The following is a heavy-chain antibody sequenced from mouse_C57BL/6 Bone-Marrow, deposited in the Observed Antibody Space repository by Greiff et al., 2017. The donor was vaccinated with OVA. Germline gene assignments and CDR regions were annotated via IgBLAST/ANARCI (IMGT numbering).Heavy chain of an antibody. CDR1: GYTFTDYY. V-gene: IGHV1-76*01. Sequence: QVQLKQSGAELVRPGASVKLSCKASGYTFTDYYINWVKQRPGQGLEWIARIYPGSGNTYYNEKFKGKATLTAEKSSSTAYMQLSSLTSEDSAVYFCARRGVYVDYFDYWGQGTTLTVSS. D-gene: IGHD1-1*01. J-gene: IGHJ2*01. CDR2: IYPGSGNT. CDR3: ARRGVYVDYFDY.